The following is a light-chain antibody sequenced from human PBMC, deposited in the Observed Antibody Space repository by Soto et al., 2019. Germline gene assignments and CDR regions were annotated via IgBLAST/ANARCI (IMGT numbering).Light chain of an antibody. J-gene: IGKJ1*01. Sequence: SPAAVSMSPVKIAARSFRASQRVRRNLAWFQQKPGQAPRRLIYGASNRASGIPARFSGSGSGTDFTLTISRLEPDDLATFYCQQHRSYSQRLGQGTKVDIK. CDR3: QQHRSYSQR. CDR1: QRVRRN. CDR2: GAS. V-gene: IGKV3-15*01.